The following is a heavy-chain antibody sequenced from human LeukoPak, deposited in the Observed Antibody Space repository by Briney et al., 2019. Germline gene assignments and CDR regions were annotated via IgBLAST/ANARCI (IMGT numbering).Heavy chain of an antibody. D-gene: IGHD3-16*01. Sequence: GGSLRLSCEASGFRFDGFWMNWVRQAPGKGPERVANINQDGSEKLYVDSVKGRFTISRDNAKNSLYLQMNSLRVEDTAVYYCTGDVREAYDIWGHGTMVTVSS. J-gene: IGHJ3*02. CDR3: TGDVREAYDI. CDR1: GFRFDGFW. CDR2: INQDGSEK. V-gene: IGHV3-7*01.